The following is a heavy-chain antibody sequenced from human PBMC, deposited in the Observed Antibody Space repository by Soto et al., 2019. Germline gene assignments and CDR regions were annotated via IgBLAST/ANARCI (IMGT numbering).Heavy chain of an antibody. CDR1: GFTFSTYW. D-gene: IGHD2-15*01. V-gene: IGHV3-7*03. CDR2: IKQDGSEQ. J-gene: IGHJ6*02. Sequence: PGGSLRLSCAASGFTFSTYWMNWVRQAPGKGLEWLANIKQDGSEQYYVDSVKGRFTISRDNTRNSLYLQMNGLRGDDTAVYYCARATHGFDVWGQGTTVTVSS. CDR3: ARATHGFDV.